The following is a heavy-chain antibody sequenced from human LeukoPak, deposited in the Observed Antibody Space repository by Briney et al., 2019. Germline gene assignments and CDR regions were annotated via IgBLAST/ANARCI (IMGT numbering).Heavy chain of an antibody. J-gene: IGHJ4*02. CDR2: INHSGST. CDR3: ATIAVAGLVSDY. Sequence: SETLSLTCAVYGGSFSGYYWSWIRQPPGKWLEWIVEINHSGSTNYNPSLKSRVTISVDTSTNQFSLKLSSVTAADTAVYYCATIAVAGLVSDYWGQGTLVTVSS. V-gene: IGHV4-34*01. CDR1: GGSFSGYY. D-gene: IGHD6-19*01.